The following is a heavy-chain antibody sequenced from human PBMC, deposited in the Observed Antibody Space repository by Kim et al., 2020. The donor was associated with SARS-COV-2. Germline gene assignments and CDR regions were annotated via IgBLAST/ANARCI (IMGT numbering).Heavy chain of an antibody. V-gene: IGHV3-23*05. CDR3: AKLKTTSCYSAIDV. Sequence: YADSVRGRFTISRDSSVNTLSLQMNGLRAEETAVYYCAKLKTTSCYSAIDVWGQGTTVTVSS. J-gene: IGHJ6*02. D-gene: IGHD2-2*02.